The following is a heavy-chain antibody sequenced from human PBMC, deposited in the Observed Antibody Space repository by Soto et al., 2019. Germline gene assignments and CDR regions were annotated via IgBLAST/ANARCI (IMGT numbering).Heavy chain of an antibody. D-gene: IGHD3-16*01. CDR1: GLTVSGKKY. V-gene: IGHV3-53*01. J-gene: IGHJ6*02. CDR3: ATRHERERAYHV. CDR2: LYDVDGS. Sequence: GGSLRLSCAASGLTVSGKKYVAWVRQAPGKGLEWVSALYDVDGSFYSDSVKGRFTTSSDSSKTTVYLQMNDLRPADTAVYLFATRHERERAYHVSGQGITVTVS.